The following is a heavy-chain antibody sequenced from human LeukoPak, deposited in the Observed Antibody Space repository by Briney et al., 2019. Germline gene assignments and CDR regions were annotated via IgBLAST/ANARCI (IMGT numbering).Heavy chain of an antibody. CDR2: ISGSGGST. J-gene: IGHJ1*01. Sequence: PGGSLRLSCAASGFAFSSYAMTWVRQAPGKGLEWVSVISGSGGSTYYADSVKGRFTISRDNSKKTLYLQMNSLRTEDTAVYYCAKGSITVAGTSGYFQHWGQGTLDTVSS. D-gene: IGHD6-19*01. V-gene: IGHV3-23*01. CDR3: AKGSITVAGTSGYFQH. CDR1: GFAFSSYA.